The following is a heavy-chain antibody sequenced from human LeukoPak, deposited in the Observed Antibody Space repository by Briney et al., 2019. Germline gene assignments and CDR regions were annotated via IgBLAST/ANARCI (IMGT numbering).Heavy chain of an antibody. Sequence: ASETLSLTCTVSGGSISSSSYYWGWIRQPPGKGLEWIGSIYYSGSTYYNPSLKSRVTISVDTSKNQFSLKLSSVTAADTAVYYCASVRDSGSDDLDAFDIWGQGTMVTVSS. CDR3: ASVRDSGSDDLDAFDI. D-gene: IGHD1-26*01. CDR1: GGSISSSSYY. V-gene: IGHV4-39*01. CDR2: IYYSGST. J-gene: IGHJ3*02.